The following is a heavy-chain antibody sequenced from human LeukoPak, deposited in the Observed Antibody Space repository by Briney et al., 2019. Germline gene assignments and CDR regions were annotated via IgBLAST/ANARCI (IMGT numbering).Heavy chain of an antibody. V-gene: IGHV4-30-4*01. CDR3: AREFWGYCSSTSCHDAFDI. D-gene: IGHD2-2*01. CDR1: GGSISSGDYY. CDR2: IHYSGST. Sequence: PSQTLSLTCTVSGGSISSGDYYWSWIRQPPGKGLEWIGYIHYSGSTYYNPPLKSRVTISVDTSKNQFSLKLSSVTAADTAVYYCAREFWGYCSSTSCHDAFDIWGQGTMVTVSS. J-gene: IGHJ3*02.